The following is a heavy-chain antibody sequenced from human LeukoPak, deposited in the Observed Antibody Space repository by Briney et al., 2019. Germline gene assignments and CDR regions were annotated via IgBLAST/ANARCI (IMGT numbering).Heavy chain of an antibody. CDR2: ISSSGSTI. V-gene: IGHV3-48*03. CDR3: ARDRDSPLYCSGGSCYEDY. CDR1: GFTFSSYE. D-gene: IGHD2-15*01. Sequence: GGSLRLSCAASGFTFSSYEMNWVRQAPGKGLEWVSYISSSGSTIYYADSVKGRFTISRDNAKNSLYLQMNSLRAEDTAVYYCARDRDSPLYCSGGSCYEDYWGQGTLVTVSS. J-gene: IGHJ4*02.